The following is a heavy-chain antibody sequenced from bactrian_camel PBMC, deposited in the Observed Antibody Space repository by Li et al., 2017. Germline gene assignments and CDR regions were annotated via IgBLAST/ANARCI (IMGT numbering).Heavy chain of an antibody. J-gene: IGHJ4*01. D-gene: IGHD1*01. CDR1: GYNPSSYC. CDR2: IVCNGGR. V-gene: IGHV3S9*01. Sequence: HVQLVESGGGSAQAGMSLRLSCEVSGYNPSSYCLGWFRQVEGKEREGVAVIVCNGGRAYADSVEGRFTISRDNAKNILYLQMNDLKTEDTAMYYCARDEGWTTETPETEGTQVTVS.